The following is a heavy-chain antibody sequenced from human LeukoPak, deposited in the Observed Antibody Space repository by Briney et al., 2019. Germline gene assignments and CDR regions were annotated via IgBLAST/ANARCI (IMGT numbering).Heavy chain of an antibody. CDR2: IYYSGST. CDR3: ARDPIHRDDYNAE. D-gene: IGHD5-24*01. CDR1: GGSISSYY. J-gene: IGHJ1*01. V-gene: IGHV4-59*01. Sequence: SETLSLTCTVSGGSISSYYWSWIRQPPGKGLEWIGYIYYSGSTNYNPSLKSRVTISIDTSKNQMSLRLISVTAADTAVYYCARDPIHRDDYNAEWAQGAMVSVSS.